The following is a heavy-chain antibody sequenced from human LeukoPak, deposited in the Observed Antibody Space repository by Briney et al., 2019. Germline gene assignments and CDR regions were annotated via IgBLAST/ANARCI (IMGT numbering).Heavy chain of an antibody. Sequence: GGSLRLSCAASGFTFSSYAMSWVRQAPGKGLEWVSAISGSGGSTYYADSVKGRFTISRDNSKNTLHLQMNGLRAEDTAVYYCTKERRRDDILTGSFSDWGQGILVTVSS. D-gene: IGHD3-9*01. J-gene: IGHJ4*02. V-gene: IGHV3-23*01. CDR3: TKERRRDDILTGSFSD. CDR2: ISGSGGST. CDR1: GFTFSSYA.